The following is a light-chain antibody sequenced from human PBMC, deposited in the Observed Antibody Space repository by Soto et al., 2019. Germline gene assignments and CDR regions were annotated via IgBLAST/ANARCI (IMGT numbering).Light chain of an antibody. Sequence: EIVLTQSPATLSLSPGERATLSCRASQSVSSYLAWYQQKPGQAPRLLIYDASNRATGIPARFSGSVSGTDFTLTISSLEPEDFAVYYCQQRSNWPPETFGQGTRLEMK. V-gene: IGKV3-11*01. CDR1: QSVSSY. CDR2: DAS. J-gene: IGKJ5*01. CDR3: QQRSNWPPET.